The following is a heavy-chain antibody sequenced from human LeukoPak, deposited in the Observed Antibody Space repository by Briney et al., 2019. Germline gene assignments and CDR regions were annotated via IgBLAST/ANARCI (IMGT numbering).Heavy chain of an antibody. CDR2: MNPNSGAT. Sequence: ASVKVSCKASGYTFTSYDFNWLRQATGQGPEWMGWMNPNSGATGYAQKFQGRVTMTRSASINTAYMELSNLRSEDTAVYYCARGYCSSTSCYAGIFWFDPWGQGTLVTVSS. J-gene: IGHJ5*02. CDR1: GYTFTSYD. CDR3: ARGYCSSTSCYAGIFWFDP. V-gene: IGHV1-8*01. D-gene: IGHD2-2*01.